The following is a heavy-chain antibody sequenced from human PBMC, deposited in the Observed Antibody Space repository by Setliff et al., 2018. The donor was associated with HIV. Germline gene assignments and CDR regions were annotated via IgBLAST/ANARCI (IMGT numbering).Heavy chain of an antibody. V-gene: IGHV3-23*01. Sequence: GGSLRLSCAASGFTFSSYAMTWVRQAPGKGLEWVSAIIGSGFNTYYVDSVKGRFTISRDNSKNTLYLQMNSLRAEDTAVYYCARDLSPGITAPLDYWGQGTLVTVSS. D-gene: IGHD6-13*01. CDR3: ARDLSPGITAPLDY. CDR1: GFTFSSYA. CDR2: IIGSGFNT. J-gene: IGHJ4*02.